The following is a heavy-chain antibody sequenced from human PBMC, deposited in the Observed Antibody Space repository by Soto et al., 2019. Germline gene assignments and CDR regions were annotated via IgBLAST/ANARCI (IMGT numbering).Heavy chain of an antibody. D-gene: IGHD3-22*01. CDR2: IRSKTKSYAT. V-gene: IGHV3-73*01. CDR3: TRPDSSGYPDYYYYGMDV. CDR1: GFTFSDSA. J-gene: IGHJ6*02. Sequence: LRLSCAASGFTFSDSAMHWVRQASGKGLEWVGRIRSKTKSYATAYAASVKGRFTISRDDSKKMVYPQMNSLKTEDTAVYYCTRPDSSGYPDYYYYGMDVWGQGTTVTVSS.